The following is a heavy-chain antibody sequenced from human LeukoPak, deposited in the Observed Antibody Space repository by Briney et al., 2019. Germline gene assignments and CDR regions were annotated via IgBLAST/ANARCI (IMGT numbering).Heavy chain of an antibody. V-gene: IGHV3-23*01. Sequence: GGSLRLSCAASGFTFSTYGMNWVRQAPGKGLEWVSAIRGSGGSTYYAGSVKGRFTISRDNSKNTLYLQMNSLRGEDTAVYYCAKDLTLVRGVTDYWGQGTLVTVSS. CDR1: GFTFSTYG. CDR2: IRGSGGST. D-gene: IGHD3-10*01. CDR3: AKDLTLVRGVTDY. J-gene: IGHJ4*02.